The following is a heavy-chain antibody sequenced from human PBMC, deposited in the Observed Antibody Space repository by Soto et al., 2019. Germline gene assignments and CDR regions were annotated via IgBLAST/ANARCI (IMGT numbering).Heavy chain of an antibody. CDR1: GGTFSSYA. Sequence: QVQLVQSGAEVKKPGSSVKVSCKASGGTFSSYAISWVRQAPGQGLEWMGGIIPIFGTANYAQKFQGRVTITEEESTSTAYMELSSLRSEDTAVYYCARGYYGSSGYFFYYYGMDVWGQGTTITVSS. V-gene: IGHV1-69*12. CDR2: IIPIFGTA. CDR3: ARGYYGSSGYFFYYYGMDV. J-gene: IGHJ6*02. D-gene: IGHD3-22*01.